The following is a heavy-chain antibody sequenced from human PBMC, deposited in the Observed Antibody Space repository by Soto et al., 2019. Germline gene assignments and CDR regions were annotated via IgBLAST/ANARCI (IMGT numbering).Heavy chain of an antibody. V-gene: IGHV1-18*03. CDR2: ITPNSGNS. J-gene: IGHJ3*01. CDR1: GYTFTSYG. CDR3: ARLSIGPTKSFDV. D-gene: IGHD5-12*01. Sequence: ASVKVSCKASGYTFTSYGISWVRQAPGQGLEWMGLITPNSGNSNYAQKFQDRVTMTTDTSTSTVYLELSSLRSDDMAVYYGARLSIGPTKSFDVWGQGTLVTVSS.